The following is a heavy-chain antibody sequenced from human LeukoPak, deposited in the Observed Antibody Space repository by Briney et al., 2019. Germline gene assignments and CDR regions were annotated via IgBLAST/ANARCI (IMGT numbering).Heavy chain of an antibody. J-gene: IGHJ4*02. D-gene: IGHD3-22*01. CDR3: AEMGALDYYDSSGYYYNGY. Sequence: PSETLSLTCTVSGGSISSSSYYWGWIRQPSGKGLEWIGSIYYSGSTYYNPSLKSRVTISVDTSKNRFSLKLSSVTAADTAVYYCAEMGALDYYDSSGYYYNGYWGQGTLVTVSS. CDR1: GGSISSSSYY. CDR2: IYYSGST. V-gene: IGHV4-39*07.